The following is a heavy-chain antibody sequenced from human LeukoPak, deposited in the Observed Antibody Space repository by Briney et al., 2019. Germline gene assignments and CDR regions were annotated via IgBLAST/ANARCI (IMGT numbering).Heavy chain of an antibody. D-gene: IGHD2-21*02. V-gene: IGHV3-72*01. Sequence: PEGSLRLSCAASGFTFSAHRMDWIRQAPGKGLEWIGRSGNKDNSYITHYAASVRDRFTISRDESKNSVYLQMNSLKTEDTAVYYCAWADAYCSGDCFSDWGQGTLVTVSA. CDR1: GFTFSAHR. CDR2: SGNKDNSYIT. CDR3: AWADAYCSGDCFSD. J-gene: IGHJ4*02.